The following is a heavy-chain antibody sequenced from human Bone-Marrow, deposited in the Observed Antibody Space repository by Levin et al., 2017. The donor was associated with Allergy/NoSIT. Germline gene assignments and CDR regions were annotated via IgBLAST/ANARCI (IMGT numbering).Heavy chain of an antibody. CDR1: GFTFSSYG. D-gene: IGHD2-15*01. CDR2: IWYDGSNK. J-gene: IGHJ4*02. CDR3: ARERIYCSGGSCYSGYFDY. Sequence: GGSLRLSCAASGFTFSSYGMHWVRQAPGKGLEWVAVIWYDGSNKYYADSVKGRFTISRDNSKNTLYLQMNSLRAEDTAVYYCARERIYCSGGSCYSGYFDYWGQGTLVTVSS. V-gene: IGHV3-33*01.